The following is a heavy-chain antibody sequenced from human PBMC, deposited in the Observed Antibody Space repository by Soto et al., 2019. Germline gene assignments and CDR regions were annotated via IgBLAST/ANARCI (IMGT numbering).Heavy chain of an antibody. CDR2: IIPIFGTA. V-gene: IGHV1-69*13. Sequence: SVKVSCKASGGTLSSYAISWVRQAPGQGLEWMGGIIPIFGTANYAQKFQGRVTITADESTSTAYMELSSLRSEDTAVYYCASGILEPDLNYYYYGMDVWGQGTTVPVS. J-gene: IGHJ6*02. CDR3: ASGILEPDLNYYYYGMDV. CDR1: GGTLSSYA. D-gene: IGHD1-1*01.